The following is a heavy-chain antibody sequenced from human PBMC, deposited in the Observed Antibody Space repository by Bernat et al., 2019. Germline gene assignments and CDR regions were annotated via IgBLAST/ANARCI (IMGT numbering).Heavy chain of an antibody. V-gene: IGHV1-18*01. CDR3: ARDPCSGGSCYAPYYYGMDV. D-gene: IGHD2-15*01. CDR2: ISAYNGNT. J-gene: IGHJ6*02. CDR1: GYTFTSYG. Sequence: QVQLVQSGAEVKKPGASVKVSCKASGYTFTSYGISWVRQAPGQGLEWMGWISAYNGNTNYAQKLQGRVTMTTDTSTSTAYMELRSLRSDDTAVYYCARDPCSGGSCYAPYYYGMDVWGQGTTVTVSS.